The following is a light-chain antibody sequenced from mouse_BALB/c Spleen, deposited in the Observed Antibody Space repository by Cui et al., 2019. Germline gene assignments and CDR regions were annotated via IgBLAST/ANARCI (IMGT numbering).Light chain of an antibody. J-gene: IGKJ2*01. CDR1: SSVSSSY. Sequence: ENFLTQSPAIMASSMGHRVIMTCSASSSVSSSYLHWYQQKSGASPKPLIHRTSNLASGVPARFSGSGSGTAYSLTISSVEAEDDATYYCQQWSGYPFTFGGGTKLEIK. CDR3: QQWSGYPFT. CDR2: RTS. V-gene: IGKV4-58*01.